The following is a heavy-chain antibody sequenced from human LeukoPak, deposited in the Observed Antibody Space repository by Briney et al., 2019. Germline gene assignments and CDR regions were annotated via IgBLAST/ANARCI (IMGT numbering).Heavy chain of an antibody. CDR1: GFTFSSYY. CDR3: ARGVLGYGRNDAFDI. Sequence: GGSLRLSCAASGFTFSSYYMNWVRQAPGKGLEWVSSIHSSDSYINYADSVRGRFAISRDNAKSSLYLQMNSLRAEDTAVYYCARGVLGYGRNDAFDIWGQGTMVTVSS. D-gene: IGHD4-23*01. J-gene: IGHJ3*02. CDR2: IHSSDSYI. V-gene: IGHV3-21*01.